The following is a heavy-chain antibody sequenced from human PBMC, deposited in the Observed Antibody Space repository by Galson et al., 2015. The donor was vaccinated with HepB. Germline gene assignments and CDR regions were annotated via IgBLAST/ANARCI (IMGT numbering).Heavy chain of an antibody. CDR3: ARQPEYSSSFWTFDY. Sequence: SLRLSCAASGFTFSSYWMSWVRQAPGKGLEWVANIKQDGSEKYYVDSVKGRFTISRDNAKNSLYLQMNSLRAEDTAVYYCARQPEYSSSFWTFDYWGQGTLVTVSS. V-gene: IGHV3-7*03. J-gene: IGHJ4*02. CDR2: IKQDGSEK. D-gene: IGHD6-6*01. CDR1: GFTFSSYW.